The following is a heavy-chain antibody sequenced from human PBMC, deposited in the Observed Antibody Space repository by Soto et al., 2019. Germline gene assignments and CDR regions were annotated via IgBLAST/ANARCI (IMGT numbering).Heavy chain of an antibody. CDR2: FIAMLGTP. J-gene: IGHJ4*02. CDR3: ARGAMANFDY. Sequence: ASVKVSCKASGGTFGSQGIAWVRQAPGQGLEWMGGFIAMLGTPTYAKKVQGRATISADESLTSSYLELRSLRSEDTGVYFCARGAMANFDYGGQGTVVTVSS. CDR1: GGTFGSQG. D-gene: IGHD5-18*01. V-gene: IGHV1-69*13.